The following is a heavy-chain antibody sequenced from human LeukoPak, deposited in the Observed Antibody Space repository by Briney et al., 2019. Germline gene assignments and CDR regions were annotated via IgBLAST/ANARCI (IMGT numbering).Heavy chain of an antibody. V-gene: IGHV1-2*02. CDR2: INPNSGGT. Sequence: RQAXGXGXEGVGWINPNSGGTNYAQKFQGRGTITRDTAISTAYMELSRLRSDDTAVYYCARSPTGSADYWGQGTLVTVSS. J-gene: IGHJ4*02. CDR3: ARSPTGSADY.